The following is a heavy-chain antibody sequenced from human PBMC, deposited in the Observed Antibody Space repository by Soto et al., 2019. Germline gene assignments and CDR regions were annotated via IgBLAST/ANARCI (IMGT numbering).Heavy chain of an antibody. D-gene: IGHD3-16*01. Sequence: SVKVSCKASGGTFNSYAISWVRQAPGQGLEWMGGIIPIFGTANYAQKFQGRVTITADESTSTAYMELSSLRSEDTAVYYCARDLGLSDNYYYYGMDVWGQGTTVTVSS. CDR3: ARDLGLSDNYYYYGMDV. CDR2: IIPIFGTA. V-gene: IGHV1-69*13. J-gene: IGHJ6*02. CDR1: GGTFNSYA.